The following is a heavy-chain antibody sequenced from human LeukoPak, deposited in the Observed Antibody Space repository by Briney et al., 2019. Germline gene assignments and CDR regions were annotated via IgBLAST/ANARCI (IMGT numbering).Heavy chain of an antibody. CDR2: ISSSSSYI. CDR1: GFTFSSYS. Sequence: PGGPLRLSCAASGFTFSSYSMNWVRQAPGKGLEWVSSISSSSSYIYYADSVKGRFTISRDNAKNSLYLQMNSLRAEDTAVYYCARVRVLRFLEWSYMDVWGQGTTVTVSS. V-gene: IGHV3-21*01. CDR3: ARVRVLRFLEWSYMDV. D-gene: IGHD3-3*01. J-gene: IGHJ6*02.